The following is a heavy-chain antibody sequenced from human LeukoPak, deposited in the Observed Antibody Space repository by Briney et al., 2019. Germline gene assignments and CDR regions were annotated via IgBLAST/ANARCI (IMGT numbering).Heavy chain of an antibody. J-gene: IGHJ4*02. Sequence: GGSLRLSCAASGFTFSTYAMSWVRRTPGKGLEWVSAITGGGGTTYYADSVKGRFTISRDNSKNTLYLQMNSLRAEDTAVYYCARDKPPMATVTPFDYWGQGTLVTVSS. CDR1: GFTFSTYA. D-gene: IGHD5-24*01. CDR3: ARDKPPMATVTPFDY. CDR2: ITGGGGTT. V-gene: IGHV3-23*01.